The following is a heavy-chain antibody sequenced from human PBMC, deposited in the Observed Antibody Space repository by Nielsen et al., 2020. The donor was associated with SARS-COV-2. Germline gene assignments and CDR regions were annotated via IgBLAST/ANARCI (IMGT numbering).Heavy chain of an antibody. D-gene: IGHD3-3*01. Sequence: SETLSLTCTVSGGSISSGDYYWSWIRHPPGKGLEWIGYTYYSGSTYYNPSLKSRVTISVDTSKNQFSLKLSSVTAADTALYYCARERVGGITIFGVVTRYGMDVWGQGTTVTVSS. J-gene: IGHJ6*02. V-gene: IGHV4-30-4*01. CDR2: TYYSGST. CDR3: ARERVGGITIFGVVTRYGMDV. CDR1: GGSISSGDYY.